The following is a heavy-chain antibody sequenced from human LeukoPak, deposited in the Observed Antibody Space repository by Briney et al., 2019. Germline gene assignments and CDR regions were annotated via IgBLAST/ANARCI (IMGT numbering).Heavy chain of an antibody. D-gene: IGHD3-10*01. J-gene: IGHJ4*02. V-gene: IGHV3-74*01. CDR1: GFTFSDSW. CDR3: ATAGNYRFDY. CDR2: INGDGSTT. Sequence: GGSLRLSCTVSGFTFSDSWIHWVRQAPGKGLVWVSRINGDGSTTNYADSVKGRFTISRDNAQDTLYLQMNTLRAEDTAVYYCATAGNYRFDYWGQGTLVTVSS.